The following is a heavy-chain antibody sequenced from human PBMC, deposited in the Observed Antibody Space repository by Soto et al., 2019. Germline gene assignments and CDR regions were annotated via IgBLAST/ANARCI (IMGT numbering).Heavy chain of an antibody. D-gene: IGHD5-18*01. CDR2: ISYDGSNK. Sequence: GGSLRLSCAASGFTFSSYGMHWVRQAPGKGLEWVAVISYDGSNKYYADSVKGRFTISRDNSKNTLYLQMNSLRAEDTAVYYCAKDRGDTAMVTRELYYGMDVWGQGTTVTVSS. V-gene: IGHV3-30*18. CDR3: AKDRGDTAMVTRELYYGMDV. J-gene: IGHJ6*02. CDR1: GFTFSSYG.